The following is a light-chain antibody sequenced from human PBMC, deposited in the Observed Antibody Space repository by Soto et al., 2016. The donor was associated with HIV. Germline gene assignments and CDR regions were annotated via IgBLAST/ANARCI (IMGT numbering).Light chain of an antibody. CDR3: QQYYSTPWT. CDR1: QSISSW. Sequence: DIQMTQSPSTLSASVGDRVTITCRASQSISSWLAWYQQKPGKAPKLLIYKASSLESGVPSRFSGSGSGTEFTLTISSLQPEDFATYYCQQYYSTPWTFGQGTKVEIK. CDR2: KAS. V-gene: IGKV1-5*03. J-gene: IGKJ1*01.